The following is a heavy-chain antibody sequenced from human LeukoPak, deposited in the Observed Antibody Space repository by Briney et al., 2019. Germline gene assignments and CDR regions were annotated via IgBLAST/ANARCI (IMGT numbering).Heavy chain of an antibody. V-gene: IGHV4-34*01. Sequence: SETLSLTCAVYGGSFSGYYWSWIRQPPGKGLEWIGEINHSGSTNYNPSLKGRVTISVDRSKNQFSLKLSSVTAADTAVYYCARAGTLYYAFDIWGQGTMVTVSS. CDR3: ARAGTLYYAFDI. CDR1: GGSFSGYY. J-gene: IGHJ3*02. D-gene: IGHD1-1*01. CDR2: INHSGST.